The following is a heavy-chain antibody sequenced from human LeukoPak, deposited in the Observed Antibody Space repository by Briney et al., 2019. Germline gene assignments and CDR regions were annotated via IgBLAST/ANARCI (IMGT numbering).Heavy chain of an antibody. CDR2: IYYTEST. D-gene: IGHD3-22*01. J-gene: IGHJ4*02. Sequence: PSETLSLTCTVSGGPISSSSHYWGWVRQPPGKGLECIGFIYYTESTYSNPSLKSRVALSIDRTKNQFSLKLSSVTAADTAVYYCARSSYYDTSGYYDYWGQGALVTVSS. CDR3: ARSSYYDTSGYYDY. CDR1: GGPISSSSHY. V-gene: IGHV4-39*01.